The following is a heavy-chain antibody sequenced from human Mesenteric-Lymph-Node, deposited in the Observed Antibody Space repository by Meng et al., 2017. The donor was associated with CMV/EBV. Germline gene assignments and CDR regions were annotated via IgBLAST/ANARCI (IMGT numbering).Heavy chain of an antibody. CDR3: ARGSDIPVNNY. Sequence: QVQLQQWGAGLLKPSENLSLTCAVYGGSFSGYYWSWIRQPPGKGLEWIGEINHSGVPNYNPSLQSRVTISLDRSKNQFSLKLSSVTAEDTAVYYCARGSDIPVNNYWGQGTLVTVSS. J-gene: IGHJ4*02. D-gene: IGHD2-15*01. CDR1: GGSFSGYY. CDR2: INHSGVP. V-gene: IGHV4-34*01.